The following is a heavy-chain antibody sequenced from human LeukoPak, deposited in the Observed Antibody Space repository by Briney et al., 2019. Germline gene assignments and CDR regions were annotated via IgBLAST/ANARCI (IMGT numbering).Heavy chain of an antibody. CDR2: IYHSGST. CDR3: ARSVEMGPHYDFWSGYFDY. J-gene: IGHJ4*02. D-gene: IGHD3-3*01. CDR1: GGSISSYY. V-gene: IGHV4-59*12. Sequence: SETLSLTCTVSGGSISSYYWSWIRQPAGKGLEWIGYIYHSGSTYYNPSLKSRVTISVDRSKNQFSLKLSSVTAADTAVYYCARSVEMGPHYDFWSGYFDYWGQGTLVTVSS.